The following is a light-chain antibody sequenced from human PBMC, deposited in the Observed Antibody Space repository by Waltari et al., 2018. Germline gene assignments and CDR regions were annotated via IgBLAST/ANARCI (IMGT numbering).Light chain of an antibody. CDR2: EVS. V-gene: IGLV2-14*01. CDR3: SSSTITSTLV. CDR1: SSDVVGYNY. J-gene: IGLJ2*01. Sequence: QSALTQPASVSGSPGQSITISCTGTSSDVVGYNYVSWYQQHPGQAPKLMIYEVSNRPSGVSNRFAGSKSGNTASLTISGLQAEDEADYYCSSSTITSTLVFGGGTKLTVL.